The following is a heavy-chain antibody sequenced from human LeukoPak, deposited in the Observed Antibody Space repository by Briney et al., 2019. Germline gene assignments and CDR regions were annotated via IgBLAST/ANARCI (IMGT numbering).Heavy chain of an antibody. CDR3: ARERDSSGYYTEFDY. V-gene: IGHV4-39*07. J-gene: IGHJ4*02. Sequence: SETLSLTCAVSGGSIRSNNHYWGWIRQPPGKGLEWIGNIYFNGNIAYNPSLQSRVTISVDTSKNQFSLRLSSVTAADTAVYYCARERDSSGYYTEFDYWGQGTLVTVSS. D-gene: IGHD3-22*01. CDR1: GGSIRSNNHY. CDR2: IYFNGNI.